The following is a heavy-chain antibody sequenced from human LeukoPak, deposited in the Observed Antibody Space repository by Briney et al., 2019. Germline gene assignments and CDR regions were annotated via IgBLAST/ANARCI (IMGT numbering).Heavy chain of an antibody. CDR1: GFTFSSYA. D-gene: IGHD2-15*01. J-gene: IGHJ3*02. CDR2: ISYDGSNK. CDR3: ARDCRACLGVGGAFDI. V-gene: IGHV3-30*04. Sequence: PGGSLRLSCAASGFTFSSYAMHWVRQAPGKGLEWVAVISYDGSNKYYADSVKGRFTISRDNSKNTLYLQMNSLRAEDTAVYYCARDCRACLGVGGAFDIWGQGTMVTVSS.